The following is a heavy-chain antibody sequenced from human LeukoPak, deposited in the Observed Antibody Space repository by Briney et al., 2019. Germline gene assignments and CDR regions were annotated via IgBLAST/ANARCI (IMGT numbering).Heavy chain of an antibody. CDR1: GFTFSTYA. V-gene: IGHV3-23*01. CDR2: ISGSGDST. Sequence: GGSLRLSCAASGFTFSTYAMSWVRQAPGKGLEWVSGISGSGDSTYYADSVKGRFTISRDNSWNTLFLQMNSLRDEDTAVYYCAKTPSGSYWGGAFDIWGQGTMVTVSS. J-gene: IGHJ3*02. CDR3: AKTPSGSYWGGAFDI. D-gene: IGHD1-26*01.